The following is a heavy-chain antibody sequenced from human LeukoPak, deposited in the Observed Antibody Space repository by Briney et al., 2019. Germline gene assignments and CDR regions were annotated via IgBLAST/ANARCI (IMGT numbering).Heavy chain of an antibody. Sequence: GGSLRLSCAASRFTFSSYAMSWVRQAPGKGLEWVSAISGSGGSTYYADSVKGRFTISRDNSKNTLYLQMNSLRAEDAAVYFCTTWVGAHFDFWGQGTLVTVSS. V-gene: IGHV3-23*01. J-gene: IGHJ4*02. CDR1: RFTFSSYA. CDR2: ISGSGGST. CDR3: TTWVGAHFDF. D-gene: IGHD1-26*01.